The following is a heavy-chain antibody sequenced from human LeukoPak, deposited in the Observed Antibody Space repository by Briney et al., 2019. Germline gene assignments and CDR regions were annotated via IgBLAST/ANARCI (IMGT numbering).Heavy chain of an antibody. CDR1: GFTFSSYA. CDR2: ISSNGGST. V-gene: IGHV3-64*01. CDR3: ARGTYYDSSGYYFFDY. D-gene: IGHD3-22*01. Sequence: GGSLRLSCAASGFTFSSYATHWVRQAPGKGLEYVSTISSNGGSTYYVNSVKGRFTISIDNSKNTLFLQMGSLRAEDMAVYYCARGTYYDSSGYYFFDYWSQATLVTVSS. J-gene: IGHJ4*02.